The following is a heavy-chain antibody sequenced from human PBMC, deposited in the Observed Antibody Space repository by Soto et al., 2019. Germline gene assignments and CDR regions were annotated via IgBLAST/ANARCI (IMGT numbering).Heavy chain of an antibody. Sequence: GGSLRLSCAASGFTFSNFAMTWVRQAPGKGLEWVSSISSSGGSTYYADSVKGRFTISRDNSKNTLYLQMNSLRAEDTAVYYCARVWRDILSSGWFDPWGQGTLVTVSS. CDR2: ISSSGGST. V-gene: IGHV3-23*01. CDR1: GFTFSNFA. CDR3: ARVWRDILSSGWFDP. D-gene: IGHD3-9*01. J-gene: IGHJ5*02.